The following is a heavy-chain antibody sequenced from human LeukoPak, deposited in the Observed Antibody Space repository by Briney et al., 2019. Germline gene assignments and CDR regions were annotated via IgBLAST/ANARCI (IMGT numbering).Heavy chain of an antibody. D-gene: IGHD5-24*01. J-gene: IGHJ4*02. CDR2: ISGSAGST. CDR1: GFTFSSYA. V-gene: IGHV3-23*01. Sequence: GGSLRLSCAASGFTFSSYAMSWVRQAPGKGLEWVSAISGSAGSTYYADSVKGRFTISRDNSKNTLYLQMNSLRAEDTVVYYCAKDEATIRIFDYWGQGTLVTVSS. CDR3: AKDEATIRIFDY.